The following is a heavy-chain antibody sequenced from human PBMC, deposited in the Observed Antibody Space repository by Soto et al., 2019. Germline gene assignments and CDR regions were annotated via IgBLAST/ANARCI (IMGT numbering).Heavy chain of an antibody. CDR2: IGTAADT. D-gene: IGHD4-17*01. J-gene: IGHJ4*02. V-gene: IGHV3-13*01. Sequence: EVQLVESGGGLVQPGGSLRLSCAASGFTFSSYDMHWVRQVTGKGLEWVSGIGTAADTYYPGSVKGRFTISRENAKNSLYLQMNSLRAGDTAVYYCARANGDAFDYGGQGTLVTVSS. CDR3: ARANGDAFDY. CDR1: GFTFSSYD.